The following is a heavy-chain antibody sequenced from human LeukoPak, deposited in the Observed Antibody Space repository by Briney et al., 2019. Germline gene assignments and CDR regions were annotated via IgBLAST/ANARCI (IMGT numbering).Heavy chain of an antibody. CDR1: GFTFSSYA. CDR2: ISGSGGST. V-gene: IGHV3-23*01. CDR3: ARDLSGWLQYWVLFDY. Sequence: GGSLRLSCAASGFTFSSYAMTWVRQTPGKGLEWVSAISGSGGSTYYADSVKGRFTISRDNAKNSLYLQMNSLRAEDTAVYYCARDLSGWLQYWVLFDYWGQGTLVTVSS. J-gene: IGHJ4*02. D-gene: IGHD5-24*01.